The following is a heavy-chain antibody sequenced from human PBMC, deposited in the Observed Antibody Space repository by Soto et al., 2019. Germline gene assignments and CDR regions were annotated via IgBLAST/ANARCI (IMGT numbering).Heavy chain of an antibody. J-gene: IGHJ3*02. Sequence: PSETLSLTCAVYGGSFSGYYWSWIRQPPGKGLEWIGEINHSGSTNYNPSLKSRVTISVDTSKNQFSLKLSSVTAADTAVYYCARKHMVLDAFDIWGQGTMVIVSS. CDR2: INHSGST. CDR3: ARKHMVLDAFDI. CDR1: GGSFSGYY. V-gene: IGHV4-34*01. D-gene: IGHD3-10*01.